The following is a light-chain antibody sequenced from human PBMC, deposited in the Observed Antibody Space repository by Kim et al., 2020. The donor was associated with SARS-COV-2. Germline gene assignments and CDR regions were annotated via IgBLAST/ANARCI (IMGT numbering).Light chain of an antibody. Sequence: VSPGERATLSCRASQSVSSNLAWYQQKPGQAPRLLIYGTSTRATGIPARCSGSGSGTEFTLTISSLQSEDFAVYYCQQYNKWPPTFGQGTKVDIK. V-gene: IGKV3-15*01. J-gene: IGKJ1*01. CDR2: GTS. CDR1: QSVSSN. CDR3: QQYNKWPPT.